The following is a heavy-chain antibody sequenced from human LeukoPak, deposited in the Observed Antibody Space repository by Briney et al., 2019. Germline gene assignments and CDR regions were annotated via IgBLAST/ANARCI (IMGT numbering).Heavy chain of an antibody. Sequence: SETLSLTCTVSGGSIGSYYWSWIRQPAGKGLEWIGRIYTSGSTNHNPSLKSRVTMSVDTSKNQFSLKLSSVTAADTAVYYRARDARIAADNWFDSWGQGTLVTVSS. CDR2: IYTSGST. V-gene: IGHV4-4*07. J-gene: IGHJ5*01. CDR3: ARDARIAADNWFDS. D-gene: IGHD6-13*01. CDR1: GGSIGSYY.